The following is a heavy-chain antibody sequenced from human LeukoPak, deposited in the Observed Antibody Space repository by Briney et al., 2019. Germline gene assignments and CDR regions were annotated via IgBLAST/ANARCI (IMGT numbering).Heavy chain of an antibody. J-gene: IGHJ4*02. CDR3: ARHPYRYYFDY. V-gene: IGHV4-39*01. Sequence: SETLSLTCTVSGGSINSNSYYWGWIRQPPGKGLEWIGSIYYSGSTYYNPSLKSRVAISVDTSKNQFSLKLSSVTAADTAVYYCARHPYRYYFDYWGQGTLVTVSS. D-gene: IGHD1-14*01. CDR1: GGSINSNSYY. CDR2: IYYSGST.